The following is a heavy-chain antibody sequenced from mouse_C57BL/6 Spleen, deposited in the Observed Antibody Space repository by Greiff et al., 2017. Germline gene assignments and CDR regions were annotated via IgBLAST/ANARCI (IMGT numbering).Heavy chain of an antibody. CDR1: GYAFSSSW. V-gene: IGHV1-82*01. Sequence: QVQLQQSGPELVKPGASVKISCKASGYAFSSSWMNWVKQRPGTGLEWIGRIYPGDGDTNYNGKFKGKATLTADKSSSTAYMQLSSLTSEDSAVYFCAREGLRPYYFDYWGQGTTLTVSS. D-gene: IGHD2-4*01. CDR3: AREGLRPYYFDY. J-gene: IGHJ2*01. CDR2: IYPGDGDT.